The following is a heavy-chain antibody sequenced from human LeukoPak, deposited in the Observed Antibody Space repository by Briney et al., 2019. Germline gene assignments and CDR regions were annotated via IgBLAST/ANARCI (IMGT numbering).Heavy chain of an antibody. CDR1: GGSISSGGYS. Sequence: SETLSLTYAVSGGSISSGGYSWSWIRQPPGKGLEWIGYIYHSGSTYYNPSLKSRVTISVDRSKNQFSLKLSSVTAADTAVYYCARVPEQQLDEGAFDIWGQGTMVTVSS. J-gene: IGHJ3*02. CDR3: ARVPEQQLDEGAFDI. CDR2: IYHSGST. V-gene: IGHV4-30-2*01. D-gene: IGHD6-13*01.